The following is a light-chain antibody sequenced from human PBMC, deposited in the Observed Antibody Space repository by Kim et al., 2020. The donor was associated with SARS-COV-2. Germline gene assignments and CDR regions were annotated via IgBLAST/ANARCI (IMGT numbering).Light chain of an antibody. Sequence: GQRVTISCSGSSSNIGSNYVYWYQQLPGTAPKLLIYRNNQRPSGVPDRFSGSKSGTSASLAISGLRSEDEADYDCAAWDDSLSGQVFGGGTPLTV. CDR3: AAWDDSLSGQV. V-gene: IGLV1-47*01. CDR1: SSNIGSNY. CDR2: RNN. J-gene: IGLJ2*01.